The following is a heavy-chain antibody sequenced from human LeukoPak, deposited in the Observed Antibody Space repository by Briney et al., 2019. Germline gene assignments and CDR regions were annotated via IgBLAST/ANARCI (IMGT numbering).Heavy chain of an antibody. Sequence: ASVKVSCKAFGYTFTSNYMHWVRQAPGQGPEWMGVISPSGGSTTYAQKFQGRVTLTRDMSTSTDYLELSSLRAEDTAVYYCARDPAGYYYDSRAAFDIWGQGTMVTVSS. CDR1: GYTFTSNY. D-gene: IGHD3-22*01. CDR2: ISPSGGST. CDR3: ARDPAGYYYDSRAAFDI. J-gene: IGHJ3*02. V-gene: IGHV1-46*01.